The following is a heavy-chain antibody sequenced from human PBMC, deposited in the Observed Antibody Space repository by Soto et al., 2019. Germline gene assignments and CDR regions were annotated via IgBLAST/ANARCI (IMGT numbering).Heavy chain of an antibody. D-gene: IGHD2-15*01. CDR2: INPNSGGT. Sequence: ASVKVSCKASGYTFNGYNIHWVRQAPGQGLEWMGWINPNSGGTKYARKFQGRVTMTRDTSISTSYMELNRLTSDDTAVYYCARGRQYSSVMVAAIAEAPFWGQGTLVTVSS. CDR3: ARGRQYSSVMVAAIAEAPF. V-gene: IGHV1-2*02. J-gene: IGHJ4*02. CDR1: GYTFNGYN.